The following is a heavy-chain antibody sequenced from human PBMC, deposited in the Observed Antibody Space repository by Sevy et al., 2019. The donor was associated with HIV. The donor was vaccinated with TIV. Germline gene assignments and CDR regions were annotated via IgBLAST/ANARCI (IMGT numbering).Heavy chain of an antibody. CDR2: ISSSSSYI. J-gene: IGHJ4*02. V-gene: IGHV3-21*01. CDR3: ARGWGMVRDPLYYFDY. Sequence: GGSLRLSCAASGFTFSSYSMNWVRQAPGKGLEWVSSISSSSSYIYYADSVKGRFTISRDNAKNSLYLQMNSLRAEDTAVYYCARGWGMVRDPLYYFDYWGQGTLVTVSS. D-gene: IGHD3-10*01. CDR1: GFTFSSYS.